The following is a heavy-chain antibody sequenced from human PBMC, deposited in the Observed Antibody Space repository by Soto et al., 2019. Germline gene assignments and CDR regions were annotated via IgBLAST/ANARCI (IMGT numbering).Heavy chain of an antibody. Sequence: GPLRLSCAASVFTFSNAWMSWVRQAPGKGLEWVGRIKSKTDGGTTDYAAPVKGRFTISRDDSKNTLYLQMNSLKTEDTAVYYCTTDLSPYIVVVPAAGMDVWGQGTTVTVSS. CDR3: TTDLSPYIVVVPAAGMDV. V-gene: IGHV3-15*01. CDR2: IKSKTDGGTT. D-gene: IGHD2-2*01. J-gene: IGHJ6*02. CDR1: VFTFSNAW.